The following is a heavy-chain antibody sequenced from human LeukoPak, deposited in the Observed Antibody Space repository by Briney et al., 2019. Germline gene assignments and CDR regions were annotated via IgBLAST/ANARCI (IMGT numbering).Heavy chain of an antibody. CDR3: ARGRWTSSNYNWFDP. Sequence: SQTLSFTCTVSGGSISSGSYYWSWIRQPAGKGLEWIGRINTSGSTNYNPSLKSRVTISVDTSKNQFSLKLSSVTAADTAVYYCARGRWTSSNYNWFDPWGQGTLVTVSS. J-gene: IGHJ5*02. V-gene: IGHV4-61*02. D-gene: IGHD5-24*01. CDR2: INTSGST. CDR1: GGSISSGSYY.